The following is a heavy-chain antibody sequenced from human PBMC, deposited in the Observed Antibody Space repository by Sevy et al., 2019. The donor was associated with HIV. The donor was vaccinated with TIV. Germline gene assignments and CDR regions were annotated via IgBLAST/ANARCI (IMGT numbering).Heavy chain of an antibody. V-gene: IGHV3-15*01. CDR3: TTAPNDLWDY. CDR2: IKSKVNGGTA. J-gene: IGHJ4*02. D-gene: IGHD1-1*01. CDR1: GFTFADAW. Sequence: GGSLRLSCAASGFTFADAWMTWLRQASGKGLEWVGRIKSKVNGGTAEYAAPVKGRFTISRDDSKNTLYPQMNSLQTEDTAVYYCTTAPNDLWDYWGQGILVTVSS.